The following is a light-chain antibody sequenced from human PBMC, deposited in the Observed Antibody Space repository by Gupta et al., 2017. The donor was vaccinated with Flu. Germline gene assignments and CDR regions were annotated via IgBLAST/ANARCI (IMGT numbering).Light chain of an antibody. CDR3: SSFTDISLVI. Sequence: TSSDVGGYNWVAWYQQHPGKAPKLMIYDVNNRPSGVSHRFSGSKSGNTAPLTISGLQAEDEADYYCSSFTDISLVIFGGGTKLTVL. CDR2: DVN. V-gene: IGLV2-14*03. J-gene: IGLJ2*01. CDR1: SSDVGGYNW.